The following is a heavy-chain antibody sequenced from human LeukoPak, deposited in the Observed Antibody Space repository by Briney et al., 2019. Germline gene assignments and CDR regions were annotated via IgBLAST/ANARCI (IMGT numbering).Heavy chain of an antibody. Sequence: ASVTVSFTSSGYSITDYYMHWVRRTPGQGLEWVGSMDPSGTVTSYAQKFQGRVTVTRDTSTNTVYMDLSSLTSEETALYYCAREAAGTAPYYWGQGTLVTVS. CDR2: MDPSGTVT. CDR3: AREAAGTAPYY. J-gene: IGHJ4*02. D-gene: IGHD6-19*01. V-gene: IGHV1-46*01. CDR1: GYSITDYY.